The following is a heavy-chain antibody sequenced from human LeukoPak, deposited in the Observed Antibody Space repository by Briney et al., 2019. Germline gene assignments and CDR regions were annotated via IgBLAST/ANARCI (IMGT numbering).Heavy chain of an antibody. V-gene: IGHV1-18*01. CDR1: GYTFTSYG. D-gene: IGHD2-2*02. Sequence: VASVKVSCKASGYTFTSYGISWVRQAPGQGLEWMGWISAYNGNTNYAQKLQGRVTMTTDTSTSTAYMELRSLRSDDTAVYYCARGYCSSTSCHTFSYYFDYWGQGTLVTVSS. CDR3: ARGYCSSTSCHTFSYYFDY. CDR2: ISAYNGNT. J-gene: IGHJ4*02.